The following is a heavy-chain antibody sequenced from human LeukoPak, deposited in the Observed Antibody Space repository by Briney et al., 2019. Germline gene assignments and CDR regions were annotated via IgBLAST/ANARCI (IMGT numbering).Heavy chain of an antibody. CDR3: AREKDPTYYYDSSGPDP. J-gene: IGHJ5*02. CDR1: GYTFTSYG. D-gene: IGHD3-22*01. Sequence: ASVKVSCKASGYTFTSYGISGVRQAPGQGLEWMGWISAYNGNTNYAQKHQGRVTMTTDTSTSTAYMELRSLRSDDTAVYYCAREKDPTYYYDSSGPDPWGQGTLVTVSS. V-gene: IGHV1-18*01. CDR2: ISAYNGNT.